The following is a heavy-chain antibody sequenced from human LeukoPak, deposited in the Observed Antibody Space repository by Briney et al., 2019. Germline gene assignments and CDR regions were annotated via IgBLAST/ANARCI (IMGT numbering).Heavy chain of an antibody. D-gene: IGHD4-17*01. CDR1: GFTFSSYA. J-gene: IGHJ4*02. CDR2: ISAGGGST. CDR3: AKSHYGERPFDY. V-gene: IGHV3-23*01. Sequence: GGSLRLSCAASGFTFSSYAMSWVRQAPGKGLEWVSTISAGGGSTYYADSVKGRFTISRDNSKNTLYLQMNSLRAEDTAVYYCAKSHYGERPFDYWGQGTLVTVSS.